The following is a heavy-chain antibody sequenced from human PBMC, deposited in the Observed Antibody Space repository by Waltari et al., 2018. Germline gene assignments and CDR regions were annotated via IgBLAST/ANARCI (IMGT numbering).Heavy chain of an antibody. D-gene: IGHD5-12*01. Sequence: QVQLQESGPGLVKPSETLSLTCTVSGGSISSYYWSWIRQPPGKGLEWIGYIYYSWSNNYNPSRKSRVTISVDTSKNQFSLKLSSVTAADTAVYYCARVGGYDFSYYYGMDVWGQGTTVTVSS. CDR3: ARVGGYDFSYYYGMDV. V-gene: IGHV4-59*01. CDR2: IYYSWSN. CDR1: GGSISSYY. J-gene: IGHJ6*02.